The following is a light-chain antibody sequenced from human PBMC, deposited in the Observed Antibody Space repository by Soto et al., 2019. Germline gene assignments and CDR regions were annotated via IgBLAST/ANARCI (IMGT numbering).Light chain of an antibody. CDR2: AAS. CDR3: QQLNSYPWT. Sequence: DIQLTQSPSFLSASVGDRVTITCRASQGISSYLAWYQQKPGKAPKLLIYAASTLQSGVPSRFIGSGSGTEFTLTISSLQPEDFETYYCQQLNSYPWTFGQGTKVEIK. J-gene: IGKJ1*01. CDR1: QGISSY. V-gene: IGKV1-9*01.